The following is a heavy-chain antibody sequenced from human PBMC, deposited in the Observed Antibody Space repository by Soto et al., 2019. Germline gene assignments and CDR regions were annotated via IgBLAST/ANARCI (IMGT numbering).Heavy chain of an antibody. V-gene: IGHV3-48*01. D-gene: IGHD3-10*01. CDR1: GFTFSSYS. Sequence: GGSLRLSCAASGFTFSSYSMNWVRQAPGKGLEWVSYISSSSSTIYYADSVKGRFTISRDNAKNSLYLQMNSLRAEDTAVYYCARYQDYYGSGPGGWFDPWGQGTLVTVSS. J-gene: IGHJ5*02. CDR2: ISSSSSTI. CDR3: ARYQDYYGSGPGGWFDP.